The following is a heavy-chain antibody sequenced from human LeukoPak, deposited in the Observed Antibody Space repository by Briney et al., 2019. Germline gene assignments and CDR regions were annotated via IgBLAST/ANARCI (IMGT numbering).Heavy chain of an antibody. Sequence: SETLSLTCTVSAGSISSGAYYWCWIRQPAGKGLEWIGRVHTGGSANYSPSLWSRVTISLDTSQNQFSLRLTSVTAADTAIYYCARSLPYCSSSSCYSYGMDVWGQGTTVTVSS. CDR2: VHTGGSA. CDR1: AGSISSGAYY. CDR3: ARSLPYCSSSSCYSYGMDV. J-gene: IGHJ6*02. V-gene: IGHV4-61*02. D-gene: IGHD2-2*01.